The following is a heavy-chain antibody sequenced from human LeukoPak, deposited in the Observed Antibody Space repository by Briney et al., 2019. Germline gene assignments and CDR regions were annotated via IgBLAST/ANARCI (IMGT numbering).Heavy chain of an antibody. CDR2: INRDGSGI. Sequence: GGSLRLSCSASGFTFSDYNINWVRQAPGKGLVWISRINRDGSGITYADSVKGRFTISRDNAKSILYLQMNSLRAEDTAVYYCANTGYNYEFDYWGQGTLVTVSS. CDR3: ANTGYNYEFDY. CDR1: GFTFSDYN. J-gene: IGHJ4*02. D-gene: IGHD5-18*01. V-gene: IGHV3-74*01.